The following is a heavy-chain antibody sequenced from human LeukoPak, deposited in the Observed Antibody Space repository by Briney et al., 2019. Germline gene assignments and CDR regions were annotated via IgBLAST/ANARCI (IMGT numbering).Heavy chain of an antibody. CDR2: INHSGST. J-gene: IGHJ4*02. D-gene: IGHD3-3*01. Sequence: SETLSLTCAFYGGSFSGYYWSWIRQPPGKGLEWIGEINHSGSTNYNPSLKSRVTISVDMSKNQFSLKLSSVTAADTAVYYCARGGYYDFWSGYYPPPFDYWGQGTLVTVSS. CDR3: ARGGYYDFWSGYYPPPFDY. CDR1: GGSFSGYY. V-gene: IGHV4-34*01.